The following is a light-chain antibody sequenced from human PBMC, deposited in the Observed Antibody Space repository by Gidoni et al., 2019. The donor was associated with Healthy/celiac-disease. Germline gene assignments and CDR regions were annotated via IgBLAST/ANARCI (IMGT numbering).Light chain of an antibody. CDR1: SSNIGSNT. CDR3: AAWDDSLNGWV. J-gene: IGLJ3*02. V-gene: IGLV1-44*01. CDR2: SNN. Sequence: QSVLTQPPSPSGTPGHRVTISCSGSSSNIGSNTVNWYQQLPGTAPKLLIYSNNQRPSGVPDRFSGSKSGTSASLAISGLQSEDEADYYCAAWDDSLNGWVFGGGTKLTVL.